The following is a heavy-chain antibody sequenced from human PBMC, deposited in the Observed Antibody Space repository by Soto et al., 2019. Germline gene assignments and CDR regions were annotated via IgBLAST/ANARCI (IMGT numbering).Heavy chain of an antibody. CDR1: GYTFTSYD. J-gene: IGHJ6*02. D-gene: IGHD6-19*01. CDR3: AGGLANTEAVAGSMDV. CDR2: MNPNSGNT. Sequence: QVQLVQSGAEVKKPGASVKVSCKASGYTFTSYDINWVRQATGQGLEWMGWMNPNSGNTGYAQKFQGRVTMTRNTSISTAYMELSSLRSEETAVYYCAGGLANTEAVAGSMDVWGQGTTVTVSS. V-gene: IGHV1-8*01.